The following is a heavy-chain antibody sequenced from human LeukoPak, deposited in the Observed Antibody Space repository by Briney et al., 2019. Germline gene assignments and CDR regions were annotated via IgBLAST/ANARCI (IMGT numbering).Heavy chain of an antibody. D-gene: IGHD6-13*01. CDR1: GGTFSSYA. CDR3: ARDPQWYSSSWYSDY. J-gene: IGHJ4*02. V-gene: IGHV1-69*01. CDR2: IIPIFGTA. Sequence: SVKVSCKASGGTFSSYAISWVRQAPGQGLEWMGGIIPIFGTANYAQKFQGRVTITADESTSTAYMELSSLRSDDTAVYYCARDPQWYSSSWYSDYWGQGTLVTVSS.